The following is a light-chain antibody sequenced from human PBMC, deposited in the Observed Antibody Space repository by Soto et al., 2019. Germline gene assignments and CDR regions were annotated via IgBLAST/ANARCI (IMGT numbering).Light chain of an antibody. CDR1: QSVSHQ. J-gene: IGKJ5*01. CDR3: QQRSNWPPIT. Sequence: EILLTQSPVTLSLSPGARDPLSRRASQSVSHQLAWDPQKPGQAPRLLIYDASRRVTGIPARFSGSGSGTDFTLTISSLEPEDFAVYYCQQRSNWPPITFGQGTRLEIK. V-gene: IGKV3-11*01. CDR2: DAS.